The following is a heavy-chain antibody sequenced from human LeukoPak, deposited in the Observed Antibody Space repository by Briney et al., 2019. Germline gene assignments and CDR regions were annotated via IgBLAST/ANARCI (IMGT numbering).Heavy chain of an antibody. CDR1: GFTFSSYS. D-gene: IGHD3-10*01. CDR3: ARDGYYGSGSYDY. J-gene: IGHJ4*02. V-gene: IGHV3-48*04. Sequence: PGGSLRLSCAASGFTFSSYSMNWVPQAPGKGLEWVSYISSSGSTIYYADSVKGRFTISRDNAKNSLYLQMNSLRAEDTAVYYCARDGYYGSGSYDYWGQGTLVTVSS. CDR2: ISSSGSTI.